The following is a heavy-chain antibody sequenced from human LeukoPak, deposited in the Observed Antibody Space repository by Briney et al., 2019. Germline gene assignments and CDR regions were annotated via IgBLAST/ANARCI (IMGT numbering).Heavy chain of an antibody. CDR2: ISGSGSNT. CDR1: GFTFANYA. CDR3: AKERGISYTYEFDY. D-gene: IGHD3-16*01. J-gene: IGHJ4*02. Sequence: QAGGSLRLSCAASGFTFANYAMTWVRQAPGKGLDWVSFISGSGSNTYYTDSVQDRFTISRDNSRNTLYLQMSSLRAEDTAIYYCAKERGISYTYEFDYWGQGALVTVSS. V-gene: IGHV3-23*01.